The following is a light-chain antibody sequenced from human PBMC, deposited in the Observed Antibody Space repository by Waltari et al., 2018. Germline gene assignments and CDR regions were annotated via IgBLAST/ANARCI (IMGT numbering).Light chain of an antibody. J-gene: IGKJ1*01. Sequence: ETVVTQSPATLSMSPGERATLSCRTSQTIGSSLAWYQQRPGQAPRLLIYRASTRATGNPDRFSGSGSETEFTLTISSLQSEDVAVYYCQQYNRWPPGTFGQGTKVEI. CDR3: QQYNRWPPGT. CDR2: RAS. V-gene: IGKV3-15*01. CDR1: QTIGSS.